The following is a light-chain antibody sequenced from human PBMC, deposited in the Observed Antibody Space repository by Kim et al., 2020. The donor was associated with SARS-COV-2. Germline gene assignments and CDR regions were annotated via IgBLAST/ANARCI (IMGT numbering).Light chain of an antibody. CDR1: QSVNSNF. CDR3: QQYGTSRT. V-gene: IGKV3-20*01. J-gene: IGKJ1*01. Sequence: WSPGERATLSCRASQSVNSNFLAWYQQKPGQAPRLFIYGASTRATGIPDRFSGSGSGTDFTLTISRLEPEDFAVYYCQQYGTSRTFGQGTKVDIK. CDR2: GAS.